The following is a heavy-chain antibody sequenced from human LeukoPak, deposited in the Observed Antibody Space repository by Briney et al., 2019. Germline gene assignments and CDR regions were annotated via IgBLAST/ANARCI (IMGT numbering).Heavy chain of an antibody. Sequence: SETLSLTCTVSGYSISSSYYWGWIRQPPGKGLEWIGSIYYSGSTYYNPSLKSRVTISVDTSKNQFSLKLSSVTAADTAVYYCARRGSVYCSSTSCPLNWYFDLWGRGTLVTVSS. J-gene: IGHJ2*01. CDR3: ARRGSVYCSSTSCPLNWYFDL. CDR2: IYYSGST. D-gene: IGHD2-2*01. CDR1: GYSISSSYY. V-gene: IGHV4-39*01.